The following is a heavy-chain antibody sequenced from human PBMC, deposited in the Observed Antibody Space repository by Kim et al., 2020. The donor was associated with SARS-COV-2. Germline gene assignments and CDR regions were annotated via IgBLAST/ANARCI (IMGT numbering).Heavy chain of an antibody. D-gene: IGHD3-3*01. CDR1: GYSFTSYW. CDR3: ARHFRRAGYYDFWSGYYTD. CDR2: IDPSDSYT. Sequence: GESLKISCKGSGYSFTSYWISWVRQMPGKGLEWMGRIDPSDSYTNYSPSFQGHVTISFDKSISTAYLQWSSLKASDSAMYYCARHFRRAGYYDFWSGYYTDWGQGTLVTVSS. V-gene: IGHV5-10-1*01. J-gene: IGHJ4*02.